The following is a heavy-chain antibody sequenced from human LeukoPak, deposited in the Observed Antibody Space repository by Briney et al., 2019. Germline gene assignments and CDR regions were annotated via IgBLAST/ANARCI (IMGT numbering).Heavy chain of an antibody. V-gene: IGHV4-34*01. D-gene: IGHD5-12*01. Sequence: SETLSLTCAVYGGSFSTYYWSWTRQPPGKGLEWIGSIYHSGSTYYNPSLKSRVTIAVETSKNQFSLKLSSVTAADKAVYYCARSCRILDIVATIRARLGGNGFDIWGQGTMVTVSS. CDR3: ARSCRILDIVATIRARLGGNGFDI. CDR1: GGSFSTYY. CDR2: IYHSGST. J-gene: IGHJ3*02.